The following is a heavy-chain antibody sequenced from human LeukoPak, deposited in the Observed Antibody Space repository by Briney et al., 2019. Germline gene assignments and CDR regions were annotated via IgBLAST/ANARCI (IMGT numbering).Heavy chain of an antibody. CDR2: ISAYNGNT. Sequence: ASVKVSCKASGYTFTSYGISWVRQAPGQGLEWMGWISAYNGNTDYAQKLQGRVTMTTDTSTRTAYMELRSLRSDDTAVYYCAILYDYVWGSYRGRGAFDIRGQGTMVTVSS. CDR1: GYTFTSYG. CDR3: AILYDYVWGSYRGRGAFDI. V-gene: IGHV1-18*01. D-gene: IGHD3-16*02. J-gene: IGHJ3*02.